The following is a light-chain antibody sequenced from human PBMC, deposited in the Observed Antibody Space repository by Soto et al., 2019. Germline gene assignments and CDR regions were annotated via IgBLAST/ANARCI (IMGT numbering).Light chain of an antibody. CDR2: DIS. V-gene: IGKV3-20*01. Sequence: ENVLTQSPGTLSLSPGERATLSCRASQSVTNNFFAWYQQRPGQAPRLLIYDISNRATGIPDRFSGSGSGTDFTLTISRLEPEDFVMYYCQQYITLPHTFGQGTKLEVK. CDR1: QSVTNNF. J-gene: IGKJ2*01. CDR3: QQYITLPHT.